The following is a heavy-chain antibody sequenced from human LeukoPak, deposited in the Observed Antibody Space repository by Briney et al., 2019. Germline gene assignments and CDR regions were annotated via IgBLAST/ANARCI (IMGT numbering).Heavy chain of an antibody. V-gene: IGHV1-69*13. J-gene: IGHJ6*04. CDR2: IIPIFGTA. CDR3: ARDHALYCSSTSCYRYYYYGMDV. Sequence: GASVEVSCKASGGTFSSYAISWVRQAPGQGLEWMGGIIPIFGTANYAQKFQGRVTITADESTSTAYMELSGLRSEDTAVYYCARDHALYCSSTSCYRYYYYGMDVWGKGTTVTVSS. D-gene: IGHD2-2*01. CDR1: GGTFSSYA.